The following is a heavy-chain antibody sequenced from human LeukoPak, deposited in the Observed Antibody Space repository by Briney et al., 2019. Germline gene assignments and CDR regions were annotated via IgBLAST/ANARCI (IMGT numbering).Heavy chain of an antibody. CDR1: GYSISRGYY. J-gene: IGHJ6*02. CDR2: VHHTGST. CDR3: ARAVHPQRVPVKDAYGLDV. V-gene: IGHV4-38-2*02. Sequence: SETLSLTCNVSGYSISRGYYWGWIRQPPGKGLEWIGSVHHTGSTYYNPSLRSRVSISVDKSTNHISLEVTSVTAADTAVYYCARAVHPQRVPVKDAYGLDVWGQGTTVTVSS. D-gene: IGHD2-8*02.